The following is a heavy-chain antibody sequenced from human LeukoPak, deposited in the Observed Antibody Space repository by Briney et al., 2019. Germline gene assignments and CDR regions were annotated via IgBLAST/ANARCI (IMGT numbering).Heavy chain of an antibody. CDR1: GYTFTSYA. CDR3: ARDSSFLLERRSTFDY. V-gene: IGHV1-3*01. Sequence: ASVKVSCKASGYTFTSYAMHWVRQAPGQRLEWIGWINAGNGNTKYSQKFQGRVTITRDTSASTAYMELSSLRSEDTAVYYCARDSSFLLERRSTFDYWGQGTLVTVSS. CDR2: INAGNGNT. D-gene: IGHD1-1*01. J-gene: IGHJ4*02.